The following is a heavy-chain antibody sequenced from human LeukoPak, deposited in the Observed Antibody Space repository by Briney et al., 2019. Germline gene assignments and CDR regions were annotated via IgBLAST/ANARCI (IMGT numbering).Heavy chain of an antibody. J-gene: IGHJ1*01. D-gene: IGHD6-19*01. CDR1: GFTFSSYG. CDR3: AGIAVAGPFQH. CDR2: ILYDGSNE. Sequence: GGSLRLSCAASGFTFSSYGMHWVRQAPGKGLEWVAAILYDGSNEYYADSVKGRFTISRDNSKNTLYLQMNSLRAEDTAVYYCAGIAVAGPFQHWGQGTLVTVSS. V-gene: IGHV3-30*03.